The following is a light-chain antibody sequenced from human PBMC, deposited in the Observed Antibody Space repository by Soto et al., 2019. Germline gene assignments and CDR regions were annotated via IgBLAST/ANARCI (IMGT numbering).Light chain of an antibody. CDR3: FLSYQNVPDWV. CDR2: DTN. CDR1: TGTVTSSHY. V-gene: IGLV7-46*01. Sequence: QTVVTQEPSLTVSPGGTVTLTCGSSTGTVTSSHYAYWFQQKPGQAPRALIYDTNNKHPWTPARFSASLLGDKAALTLSDAQPEDEAEYFCFLSYQNVPDWVFGGGTKLTVL. J-gene: IGLJ3*02.